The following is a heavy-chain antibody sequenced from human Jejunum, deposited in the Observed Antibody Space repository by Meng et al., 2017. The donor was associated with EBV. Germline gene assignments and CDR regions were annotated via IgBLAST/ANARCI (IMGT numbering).Heavy chain of an antibody. V-gene: IGHV4-4*03. CDR3: ARYGSCYFPALEY. CDR2: IYQSGST. D-gene: IGHD3-10*01. CDR1: RVSISSRDW. Sequence: HVQRQESGPLQVNPPGTPSPPCAVSRVSISSRDWWRCAHHPPGKGLGCIVEIYQSGSTNYNPSHKRQVTISVNNSNNQFSLKLCSVTAAYTAVYYCARYGSCYFPALEYWGQGTLVTVSS. J-gene: IGHJ4*02.